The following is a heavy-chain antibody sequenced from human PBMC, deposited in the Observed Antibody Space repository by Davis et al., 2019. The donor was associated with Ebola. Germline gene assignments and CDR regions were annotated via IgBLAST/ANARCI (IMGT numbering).Heavy chain of an antibody. CDR1: GFTFGSYA. D-gene: IGHD3-3*01. CDR3: AKDLSALLVPGNYYYAMDV. Sequence: PGGSLRLSCAASGFTFGSYAMSWVRQAPGKGLEWVAAINNRGTTTYYSDSVRGRFAISRDNSKNTVSLHLTSLRAEDTAIYYCAKDLSALLVPGNYYYAMDVWGQGTTVTVS. J-gene: IGHJ6*02. V-gene: IGHV3-23*01. CDR2: INNRGTTT.